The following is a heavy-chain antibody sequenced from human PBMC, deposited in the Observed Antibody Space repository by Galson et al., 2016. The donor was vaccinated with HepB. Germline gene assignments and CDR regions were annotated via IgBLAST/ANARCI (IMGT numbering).Heavy chain of an antibody. J-gene: IGHJ4*02. V-gene: IGHV3-23*01. D-gene: IGHD3-10*01. Sequence: SLRLSCAASGFTFSSYAMSWVRQAPGKGLEWVSVISNSGGSTYYADSVKGRFTISRDNSKNTLYLQMISLRAEDTAVYYCAGGYYGSGSYYAYWGQGTLVTVSS. CDR3: AGGYYGSGSYYAY. CDR1: GFTFSSYA. CDR2: ISNSGGST.